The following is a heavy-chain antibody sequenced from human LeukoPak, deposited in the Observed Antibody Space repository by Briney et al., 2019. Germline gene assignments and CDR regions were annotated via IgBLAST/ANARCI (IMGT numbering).Heavy chain of an antibody. CDR1: GFTFSSYA. J-gene: IGHJ4*02. CDR2: ISGSGGST. V-gene: IGHV3-23*01. D-gene: IGHD3-10*01. Sequence: PGGSLRLSCAASGFTFSSYAMSWVRQAPGKGLEWVSAISGSGGSTYYADSVKGRFTISRDNSKNTLYLQMNSLRAEDTAVYYCAKGHGHGSGSYNLDYWGQGTLVTVSS. CDR3: AKGHGHGSGSYNLDY.